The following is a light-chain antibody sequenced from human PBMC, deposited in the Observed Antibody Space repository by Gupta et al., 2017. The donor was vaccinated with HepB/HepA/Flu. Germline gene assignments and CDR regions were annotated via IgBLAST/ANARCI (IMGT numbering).Light chain of an antibody. CDR2: GNS. CDR3: QSYDSSLSSVV. J-gene: IGLJ2*01. CDR1: SSNIGAGYD. Sequence: SVLTQPPSVSGAPGQRVTISCTGSSSNIGAGYDVHWYQQLPGTAPKLLIYGNSNRPSGVPDRFSGSKPGTSASLAITGLQAEDEADYYCQSYDSSLSSVVFGGGTKLTVL. V-gene: IGLV1-40*01.